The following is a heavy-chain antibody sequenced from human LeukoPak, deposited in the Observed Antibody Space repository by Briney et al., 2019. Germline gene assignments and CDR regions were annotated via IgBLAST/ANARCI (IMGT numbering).Heavy chain of an antibody. CDR1: GYTFTSYW. CDR2: VYPGDSDT. Sequence: GESLKISCKGSGYTFTSYWIGWVRQMPGKGLEWMGIVYPGDSDTRYSPSFQGQVTISVDKSIRTAYLQWSSLKASDTAMYYCARHGDYDSKAFDIWGQGTMVTVSS. J-gene: IGHJ3*02. CDR3: ARHGDYDSKAFDI. V-gene: IGHV5-51*01. D-gene: IGHD3-22*01.